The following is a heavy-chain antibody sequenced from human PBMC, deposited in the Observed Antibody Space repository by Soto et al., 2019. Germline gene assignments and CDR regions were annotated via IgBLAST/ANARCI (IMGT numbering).Heavy chain of an antibody. D-gene: IGHD3-9*01. CDR3: ARSPGGYYID. CDR2: INTDGSST. Sequence: EVQLVESGGGSVQPGGPLRLSCADSGFSFSSYWMHWVRQGPGKGLVWVARINTDGSSTNYADSVKGRFTISRDNAKNTLYLQMNSLRAEDTAVYYCARSPGGYYIDWGQGTMVTVSS. CDR1: GFSFSSYW. V-gene: IGHV3-74*01. J-gene: IGHJ3*01.